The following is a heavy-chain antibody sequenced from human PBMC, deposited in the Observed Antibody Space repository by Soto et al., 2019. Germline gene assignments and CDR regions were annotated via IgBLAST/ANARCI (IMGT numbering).Heavy chain of an antibody. CDR1: GGMFYSSA. CDR2: IVPMNGSP. V-gene: IGHV1-69*01. D-gene: IGHD2-2*01. CDR3: SFAANWTYQLTRY. Sequence: QVQLVQSGAEVKKPGSSVRVSCKASGGMFYSSAINWVRQAPGQGLEWMGVIVPMNGSPKYAQEFLGTVTMSADASATTAYMLRSGLQSQDTAVYFCSFAANWTYQLTRYWARGTQFT. J-gene: IGHJ1*01.